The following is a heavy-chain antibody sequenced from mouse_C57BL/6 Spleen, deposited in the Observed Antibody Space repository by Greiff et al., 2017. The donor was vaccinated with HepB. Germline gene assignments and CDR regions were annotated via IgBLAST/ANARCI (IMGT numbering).Heavy chain of an antibody. D-gene: IGHD4-1*01. V-gene: IGHV2-2*01. CDR1: GFSLTSYG. CDR2: IWSGGST. CDR3: ARNGRVGRDWFAY. Sequence: QVQLKESGPGLVQPSQCLSITCTVSGFSLTSYGVHWVRQSPGKGLEWLGVIWSGGSTDYNAAFISRLSISKDNSKSQVFFKMNSLQADDTAIYYCARNGRVGRDWFAYWGQGTLVTVSA. J-gene: IGHJ3*01.